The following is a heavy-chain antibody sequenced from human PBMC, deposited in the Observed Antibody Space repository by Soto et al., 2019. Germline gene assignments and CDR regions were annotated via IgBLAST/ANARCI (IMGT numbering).Heavy chain of an antibody. V-gene: IGHV1-18*01. CDR2: ISAYNGNT. Sequence: ASVKVSCKASGYTFTSYGISWVRQAPGQGFEWMGWISAYNGNTNYAQKLQGRVTMTTDTSTSTAYMELRSLRSDDTAVYYCARTYYYDSSGYHNWFDPWGQGTLVTVSS. CDR3: ARTYYYDSSGYHNWFDP. CDR1: GYTFTSYG. D-gene: IGHD3-22*01. J-gene: IGHJ5*02.